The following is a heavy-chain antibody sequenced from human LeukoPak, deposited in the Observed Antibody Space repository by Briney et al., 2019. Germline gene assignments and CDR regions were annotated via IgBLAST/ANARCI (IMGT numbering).Heavy chain of an antibody. V-gene: IGHV3-73*01. Sequence: GGSLRLSCAASGFTFSGSAMHWVRQASGKGLEWVGRIRSKANSYATVYAASVKGRFTISRDDSKNTAYLQMNSLKTEDTAVYYCTRTSDILTGYTPRQAYYYYYHMDVWGKGTTVTISS. D-gene: IGHD3-9*01. CDR2: IRSKANSYAT. CDR3: TRTSDILTGYTPRQAYYYYYHMDV. J-gene: IGHJ6*03. CDR1: GFTFSGSA.